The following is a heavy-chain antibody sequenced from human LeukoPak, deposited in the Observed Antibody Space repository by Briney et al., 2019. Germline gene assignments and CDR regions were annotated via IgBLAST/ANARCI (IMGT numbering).Heavy chain of an antibody. Sequence: PGRSLRLSCAASGLPFSSYGMHWVRQAPGKGLEWVAVIWYDGSKTYYADSVKGRFTISRDNSKYTLYLQMDSLRAEDTAVYYCARDVADAFDMWGQGTVVTVSS. CDR3: ARDVADAFDM. J-gene: IGHJ3*02. CDR2: IWYDGSKT. D-gene: IGHD2-21*01. CDR1: GLPFSSYG. V-gene: IGHV3-33*01.